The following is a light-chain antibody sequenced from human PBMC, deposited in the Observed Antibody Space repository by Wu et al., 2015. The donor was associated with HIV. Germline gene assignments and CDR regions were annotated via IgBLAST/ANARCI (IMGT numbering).Light chain of an antibody. V-gene: IGKV3-11*01. Sequence: EIVLTQSPATLSLSPGERATLSCRASQSVSTYLAWYQQKPGQAPRLLIYDASNTATGIPARFSGSGSGTDFTLTISSLEPEDFAVYYCQQGYDWPPITFGQGTRLEIK. J-gene: IGKJ5*01. CDR2: DAS. CDR3: QQGYDWPPIT. CDR1: QSVSTY.